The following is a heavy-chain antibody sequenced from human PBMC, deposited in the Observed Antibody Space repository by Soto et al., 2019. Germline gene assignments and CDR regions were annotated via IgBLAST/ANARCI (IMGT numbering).Heavy chain of an antibody. Sequence: GGSLRLSCAASGFTFSTYSMNWVRQAPGKGLEWVSYISSSSSTIFYTDSVKGRFTVSRDNAKNSLYLQMNSLRAEDTAVYYCARGYDAYYDFWSGYYTPYFDYWGQGTLVTVSS. CDR1: GFTFSTYS. CDR2: ISSSSSTI. D-gene: IGHD3-3*01. J-gene: IGHJ4*02. CDR3: ARGYDAYYDFWSGYYTPYFDY. V-gene: IGHV3-48*01.